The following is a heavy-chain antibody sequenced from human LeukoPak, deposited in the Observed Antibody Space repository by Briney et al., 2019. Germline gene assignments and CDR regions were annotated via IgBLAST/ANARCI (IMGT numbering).Heavy chain of an antibody. CDR3: ARRQYSSGWYEGRYFDL. CDR1: GGSISSYY. CDR2: IYYSGST. V-gene: IGHV4-59*08. Sequence: SETLSLTCTVSGGSISSYYWSWIRQPPGEGLEWIGYIYYSGSTNYNPSLKSRVTISVDTSKNQFSLKLSSVTAADTAVYYCARRQYSSGWYEGRYFDLWGRGTLVTVSS. J-gene: IGHJ2*01. D-gene: IGHD6-19*01.